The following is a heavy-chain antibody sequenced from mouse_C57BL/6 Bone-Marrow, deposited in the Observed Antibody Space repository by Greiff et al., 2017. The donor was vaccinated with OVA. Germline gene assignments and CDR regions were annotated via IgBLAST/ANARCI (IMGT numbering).Heavy chain of an antibody. CDR1: GYTFTSYW. Sequence: QVQLQQPGAELVMPGASVKLSCKASGYTFTSYWMHWVKQRPGQGLEWIGEIDPSDSYTNYNQKFKGKSTLTVDKSSSTAYMQLSSLTSEDSAAYYCARRGGSSYCWYFDVWGTGTTVTVSS. CDR2: IDPSDSYT. J-gene: IGHJ1*03. D-gene: IGHD1-1*01. CDR3: ARRGGSSYCWYFDV. V-gene: IGHV1-69*01.